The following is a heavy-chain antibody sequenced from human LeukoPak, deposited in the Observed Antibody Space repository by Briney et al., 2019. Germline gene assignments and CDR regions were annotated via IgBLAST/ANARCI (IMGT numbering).Heavy chain of an antibody. J-gene: IGHJ4*02. CDR3: ARWNLVSSGFDF. CDR2: IYSDGDT. V-gene: IGHV3-53*01. Sequence: GGSLRLSCTASGFTVSDNYMSWVRQAPGKGPEWVSFIYSDGDTYYADSVKGRFTISRDKSKNTLFLQMNSLRAEDAAVYYCARWNLVSSGFDFWGQGALVTVSS. CDR1: GFTVSDNY. D-gene: IGHD2-8*01.